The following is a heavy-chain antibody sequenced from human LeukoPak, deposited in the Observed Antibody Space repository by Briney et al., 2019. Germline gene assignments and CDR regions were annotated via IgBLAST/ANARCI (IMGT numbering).Heavy chain of an antibody. CDR3: ARDGGLDY. V-gene: IGHV3-53*01. CDR1: GFTVSSNN. J-gene: IGHJ4*02. CDR2: IYSGGAT. Sequence: GGSLRLSCAASGFTVSSNNMNWVRQAPGKGLEWVSVIYSGGATYYTDSVKGRFTLSRDNSKNTLYLQMNSLRAEDTAVYHCARDGGLDYWGQGTLVSVSS.